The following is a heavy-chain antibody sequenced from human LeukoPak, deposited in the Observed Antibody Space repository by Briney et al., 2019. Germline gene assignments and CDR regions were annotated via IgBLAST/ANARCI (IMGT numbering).Heavy chain of an antibody. CDR1: GGSFSGYY. V-gene: IGHV4-34*01. Sequence: PSETLSLTCAVYGGSFSGYYWSWICQPPGKGLEWIGEINHSGSTNYNPSLKSRVTISVDTSKNQFSLKLSSVTAADTAVYYCARGRDIAANWGQGTLVTVSS. J-gene: IGHJ4*02. D-gene: IGHD6-6*01. CDR2: INHSGST. CDR3: ARGRDIAAN.